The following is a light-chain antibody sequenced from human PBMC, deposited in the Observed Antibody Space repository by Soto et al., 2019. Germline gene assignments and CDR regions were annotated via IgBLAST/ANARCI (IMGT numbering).Light chain of an antibody. CDR1: SSNIGAGYE. J-gene: IGLJ1*01. CDR3: QSYDSNRIAYV. CDR2: ENN. V-gene: IGLV1-40*01. Sequence: QSVLTQPPSVSDAPGQRVTISCTGSSSNIGAGYEAHWYQQVPGTAPKLLIYENNTRPSGVPDRFSGSKSGTSAALAITGLQDEEDADYDCQSYDSNRIAYVFGTGTKLTVL.